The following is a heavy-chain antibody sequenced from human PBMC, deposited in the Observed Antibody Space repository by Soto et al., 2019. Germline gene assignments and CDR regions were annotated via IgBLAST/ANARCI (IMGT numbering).Heavy chain of an antibody. V-gene: IGHV3-30*18. CDR2: ISYDGSNK. J-gene: IGHJ6*02. CDR3: AKDDVAGTWYYYYYGMDV. D-gene: IGHD6-19*01. CDR1: GFTFSSYG. Sequence: QVQLVESGGGVVQPGRSPRLSCAASGFTFSSYGMHWVRQAPGKGLEWVAVISYDGSNKYYADSVKGRFTISRDNSKNTLYLQMNSLRAEDTAVYYCAKDDVAGTWYYYYYGMDVWGQGTTVTVSS.